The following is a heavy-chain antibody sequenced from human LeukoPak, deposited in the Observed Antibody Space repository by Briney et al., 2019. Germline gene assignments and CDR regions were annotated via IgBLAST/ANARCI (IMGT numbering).Heavy chain of an antibody. CDR1: GYTFTGYY. CDR3: AKGLTAGTLDYYYGMDV. V-gene: IGHV1-2*02. Sequence: GASVKVSCKASGYTFTGYYTHWVRQAPGQGLEWMGWINPNSGGTNYAQKFQGRVTMTRDTSISTAYMELSRLRSDDTAVYYCAKGLTAGTLDYYYGMDVWGQGTTVTVSS. J-gene: IGHJ6*02. CDR2: INPNSGGT. D-gene: IGHD6-13*01.